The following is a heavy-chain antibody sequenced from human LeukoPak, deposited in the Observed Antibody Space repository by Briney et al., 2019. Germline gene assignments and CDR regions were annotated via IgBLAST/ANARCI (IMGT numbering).Heavy chain of an antibody. CDR2: ISYDGSNK. V-gene: IGHV3-30*04. J-gene: IGHJ4*02. D-gene: IGHD6-13*01. CDR1: GFTFSNYA. Sequence: GGSLRLSCAASGFTFSNYAMHWVRQAPGKGLEWVALISYDGSNKYYADSVKGRFTISRDNSKNTLYLQVNSLRAEDTAVYYCAKDPRRYSRTGGYFEYWGQGTLVTVSS. CDR3: AKDPRRYSRTGGYFEY.